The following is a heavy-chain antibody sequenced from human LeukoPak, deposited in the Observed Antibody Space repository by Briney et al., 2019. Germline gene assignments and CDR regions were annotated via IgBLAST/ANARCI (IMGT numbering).Heavy chain of an antibody. Sequence: GGSLRLSCAASGFTFSSYGFHLVRQAPGKGLEWVAVIWFDGSNKYYADSVKGRFTISRDNSKNTLYLQMNSLRVEDTAVYHCARNDYGDYGPQIWGQGTMVTVSS. CDR3: ARNDYGDYGPQI. V-gene: IGHV3-33*01. J-gene: IGHJ3*02. CDR1: GFTFSSYG. CDR2: IWFDGSNK. D-gene: IGHD4-17*01.